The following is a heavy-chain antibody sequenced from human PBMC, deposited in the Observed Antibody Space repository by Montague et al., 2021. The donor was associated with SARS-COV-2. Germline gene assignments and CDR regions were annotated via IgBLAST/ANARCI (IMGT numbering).Heavy chain of an antibody. CDR1: GSTFSSYW. Sequence: SLRLSCAASGSTFSSYWMSWVRQAPGKGLEWVANIKEDGSEKKYVGSVKGRFTISRDNAKDSLYLQMNSLRAEDTAVYYCAREYFDNSGMGHYWGQGTLVTVSS. V-gene: IGHV3-7*01. CDR3: AREYFDNSGMGHY. CDR2: IKEDGSEK. D-gene: IGHD3-22*01. J-gene: IGHJ4*02.